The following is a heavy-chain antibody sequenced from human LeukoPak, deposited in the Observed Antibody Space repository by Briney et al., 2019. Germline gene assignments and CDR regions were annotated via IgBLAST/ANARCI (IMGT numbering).Heavy chain of an antibody. CDR2: ISGYNGNT. Sequence: ASVKVSCKASGYTFSSYGIAWVRQAPGQGLEWMGWISGYNGNTNYAQKLQGRVTMTTDTSTSTAYMELRSLRSDDTAVYYCARLQWLVQYNWFDPWGQGTLVTVSS. CDR3: ARLQWLVQYNWFDP. V-gene: IGHV1-18*01. D-gene: IGHD6-19*01. J-gene: IGHJ5*02. CDR1: GYTFSSYG.